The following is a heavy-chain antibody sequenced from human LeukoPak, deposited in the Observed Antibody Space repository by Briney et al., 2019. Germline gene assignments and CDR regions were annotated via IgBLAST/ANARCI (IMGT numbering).Heavy chain of an antibody. CDR2: VYHTGTS. CDR3: TRVVNGGHFDY. V-gene: IGHV4-59*01. J-gene: IGHJ4*02. CDR1: GASINDYY. D-gene: IGHD2-8*01. Sequence: SETLSLTCSVSGASINDYYWTWIRQPPGKGLEWIGYVYHTGTSGYHPSLKSRVAMSLDTSKNQVSLKLRSVTAADTAVYFCTRVVNGGHFDYWGQGTPVTVSS.